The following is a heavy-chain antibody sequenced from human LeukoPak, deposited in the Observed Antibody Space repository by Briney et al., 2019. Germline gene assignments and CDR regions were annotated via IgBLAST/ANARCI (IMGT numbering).Heavy chain of an antibody. J-gene: IGHJ6*02. CDR1: EFTFSSYA. D-gene: IGHD2-15*01. CDR3: ATGGVVVLGGLNYYGMDV. CDR2: VIDNGGFT. Sequence: GGSLRLSCAASEFTFSSYAITWVRQAPGKGLEWVSTVIDNGGFTYYADSVKGRFTISRDNSKGALYLQMNSLRVEDTAVYYCATGGVVVLGGLNYYGMDVWGQGTTVIVSS. V-gene: IGHV3-23*01.